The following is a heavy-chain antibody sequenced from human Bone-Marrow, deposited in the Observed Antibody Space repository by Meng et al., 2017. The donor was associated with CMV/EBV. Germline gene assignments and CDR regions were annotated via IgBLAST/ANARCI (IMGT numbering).Heavy chain of an antibody. CDR3: ARDPRVKSYVVVPAASDY. CDR2: IKQDGSEK. J-gene: IGHJ4*02. V-gene: IGHV3-7*01. D-gene: IGHD2-2*01. Sequence: GESLKISCVASGFTFNTYWMSWVRQAPGKELEWVANIKQDGSEKYYVGSVKGRFTISRDNAKNSLYLQMNSLRAEDTAVYYCARDPRVKSYVVVPAASDYWGQGTMVTVSS. CDR1: GFTFNTYW.